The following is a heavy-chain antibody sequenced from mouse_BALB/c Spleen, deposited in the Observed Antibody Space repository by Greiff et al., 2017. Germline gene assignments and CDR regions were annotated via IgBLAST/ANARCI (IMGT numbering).Heavy chain of an antibody. CDR3: ARHPITTVVDYFDY. J-gene: IGHJ2*01. V-gene: IGHV5-6*01. D-gene: IGHD1-1*01. CDR1: GFTFSSYG. CDR2: ISSGGSYT. Sequence: EVKLVESGGDLVKPGGSLKLSCAASGFTFSSYGMSWVRQTPDKRLEWVATISSGGSYTYYPDSVKGRFTISRDNAKNTLYLQMSSLKSEDTAMYYCARHPITTVVDYFDYWGQGTTLTVSS.